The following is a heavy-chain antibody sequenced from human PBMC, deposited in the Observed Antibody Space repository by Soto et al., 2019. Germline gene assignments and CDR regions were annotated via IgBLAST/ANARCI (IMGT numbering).Heavy chain of an antibody. CDR3: ARHGSGWDY. CDR2: INARDGNT. CDR1: GYTFISYA. D-gene: IGHD6-19*01. Sequence: QVQLVQSGAEEKKPGASVKVSCKASGYTFISYAMHWVRQAPGQRLEWMGWINARDGNTKYSQKFQSRVTITRDTSASTAYMELSSLRSEDTAVYYCARHGSGWDYWGQGTLVTVSS. J-gene: IGHJ4*02. V-gene: IGHV1-3*05.